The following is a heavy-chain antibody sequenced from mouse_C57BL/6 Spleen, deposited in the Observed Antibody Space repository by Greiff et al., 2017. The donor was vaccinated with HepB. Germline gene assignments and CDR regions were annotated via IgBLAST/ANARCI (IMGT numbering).Heavy chain of an antibody. D-gene: IGHD2-4*01. V-gene: IGHV5-15*04. CDR3: ARRGFDDYDRAMDY. CDR2: ISNLAYSI. Sequence: EVHLVESGGGLVQPGGSLKLSCAASGFTFSDYGMAWVRQAPRKGPEWVAFISNLAYSIYYADTVTGRFTISRENAKNTLYLEMSSLRSEDTAMYYCARRGFDDYDRAMDYWGQGTSVTVSS. J-gene: IGHJ4*01. CDR1: GFTFSDYG.